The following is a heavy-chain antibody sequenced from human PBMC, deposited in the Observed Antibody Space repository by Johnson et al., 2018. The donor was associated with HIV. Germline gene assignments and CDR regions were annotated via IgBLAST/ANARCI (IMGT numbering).Heavy chain of an antibody. CDR2: IYSGGST. Sequence: VQLVESGGGLVQPGGSLRLSCAASGFTVSSHYMSWVRQAPGKGLEWVSVIYSGGSTYYADSVKGRFTISRDNSKNTLDLQMNSLRAEDTAVYYCARWGRLELGDAFDILCQGTMVTVSS. CDR1: GFTVSSHY. V-gene: IGHV3-66*01. D-gene: IGHD1-26*01. J-gene: IGHJ3*02. CDR3: ARWGRLELGDAFDI.